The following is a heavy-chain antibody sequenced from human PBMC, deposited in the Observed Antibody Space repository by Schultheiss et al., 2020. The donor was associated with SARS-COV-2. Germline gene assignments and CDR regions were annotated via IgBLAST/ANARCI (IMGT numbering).Heavy chain of an antibody. CDR3: ARDHIAVARSFDY. J-gene: IGHJ4*02. D-gene: IGHD6-19*01. Sequence: GGSLRLSCAASGFTFSSYDMHWVRQAPGKGLEWVAVISYDGSNKYYADSVKGRFTISRDNSKNTLYLQMNSLRAEDTAVYYCARDHIAVARSFDYWGQGTLVTVSS. V-gene: IGHV3-30*03. CDR1: GFTFSSYD. CDR2: ISYDGSNK.